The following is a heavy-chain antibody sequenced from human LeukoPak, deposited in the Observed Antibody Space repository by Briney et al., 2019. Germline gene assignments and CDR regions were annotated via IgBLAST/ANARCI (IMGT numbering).Heavy chain of an antibody. D-gene: IGHD6-13*01. Sequence: PGGSLRLSCVASGFIFSTYGLHWVRQSPGRGLEWVAVIWYDGSNKYYADSVKGRFTISRDNSKNTLYLQMNSLRAEDTAVYYCARSSSPSGGWFDPWGQGTLVTVSS. CDR1: GFIFSTYG. CDR2: IWYDGSNK. J-gene: IGHJ5*02. CDR3: ARSSSPSGGWFDP. V-gene: IGHV3-33*01.